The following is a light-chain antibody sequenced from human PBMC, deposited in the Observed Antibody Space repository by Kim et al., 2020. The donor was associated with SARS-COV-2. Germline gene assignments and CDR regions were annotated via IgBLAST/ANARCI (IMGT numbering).Light chain of an antibody. V-gene: IGLV3-19*01. CDR3: NSRDTSDNHLVV. CDR1: SLRSYY. J-gene: IGLJ2*01. CDR2: GKD. Sequence: LGQTIRITCQGASLRSYYASWYQQKPGQSPVLVIYGKDNRPSGIPDRFSGSSSGNTASLTITGTQAEDEADYYCNSRDTSDNHLVVFGGGTKLTVL.